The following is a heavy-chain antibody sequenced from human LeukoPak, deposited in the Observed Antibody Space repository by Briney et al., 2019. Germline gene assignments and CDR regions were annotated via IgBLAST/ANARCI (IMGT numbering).Heavy chain of an antibody. J-gene: IGHJ4*02. CDR3: ARYVRNSGTYFLDY. CDR1: FGSTISGN. CDR2: IYYSGST. V-gene: IGHV4-59*01. Sequence: SETLSLTCTISFGSTISGNGSCIWHRLRNGLERVGYIYYSGSTNYNPSLQSRVTMSVDTSKTQFSLKLSSVTAADTAVYYCARYVRNSGTYFLDYWGQGTLVTVSS. D-gene: IGHD1-26*01.